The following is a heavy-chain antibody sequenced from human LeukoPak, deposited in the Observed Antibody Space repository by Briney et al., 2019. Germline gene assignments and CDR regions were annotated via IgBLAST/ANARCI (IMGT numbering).Heavy chain of an antibody. V-gene: IGHV3-23*01. D-gene: IGHD5/OR15-5a*01. CDR2: ISSSGDSS. CDR3: ARGVPLYYYYMDL. J-gene: IGHJ6*03. Sequence: QAGGSLRLSCVASGLTFSIYAMSWVRQAPGKGLEWVSAISSSGDSSYYADSVKGRFTISRDNFKSTLYLQMNSLRAEDTAVYYCARGVPLYYYYMDLWGKGTTVTVCS. CDR1: GLTFSIYA.